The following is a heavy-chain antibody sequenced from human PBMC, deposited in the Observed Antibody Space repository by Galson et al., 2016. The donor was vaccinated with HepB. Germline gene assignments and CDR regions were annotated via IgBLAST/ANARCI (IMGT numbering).Heavy chain of an antibody. J-gene: IGHJ6*02. D-gene: IGHD5-18*01. CDR3: ARGGRDTAMDYYYYGMDV. Sequence: SLRLSCAASGFTVSSNYMSWVRQAPGRGLERVSVIYSGGSTYYADSVKGRFTISRDNSKNTLYLQMNSLRAEDTAVYYCARGGRDTAMDYYYYGMDVWGQGTTVTVSS. CDR1: GFTVSSNY. V-gene: IGHV3-66*01. CDR2: IYSGGST.